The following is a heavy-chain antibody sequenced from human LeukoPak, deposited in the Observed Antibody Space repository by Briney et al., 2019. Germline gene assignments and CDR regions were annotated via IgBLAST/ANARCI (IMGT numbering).Heavy chain of an antibody. J-gene: IGHJ4*02. CDR2: IKTYTEGETK. CDR1: GFTFSSYA. CDR3: ATMVNINSGW. D-gene: IGHD3-22*01. V-gene: IGHV3-15*01. Sequence: GGSLRLSYAASGFTFSSYAMSWVRQAPGKGLEWVGRIKTYTEGETKDYAAPVKDRFIISRDDSKNMLYLEMNSLKIEDTAIYYCATMVNINSGWWGQGTLVTVSS.